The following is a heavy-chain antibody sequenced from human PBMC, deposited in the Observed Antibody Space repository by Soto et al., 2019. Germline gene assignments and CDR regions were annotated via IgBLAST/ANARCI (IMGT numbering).Heavy chain of an antibody. V-gene: IGHV3-30*01. CDR1: GFSIPSCA. J-gene: IGHJ4*02. CDR2: IGSDGTHR. Sequence: PGGCMRLSCAACGFSIPSCAIHWIRQAPGKGLEWVGVIGSDGTHRYYGDSVQGRFTISRDTSQNMVFLQMDRLTAEDTALYYCARDSKVDVPDYFGNWGQGTLVTVSS. D-gene: IGHD1-26*01. CDR3: ARDSKVDVPDYFGN.